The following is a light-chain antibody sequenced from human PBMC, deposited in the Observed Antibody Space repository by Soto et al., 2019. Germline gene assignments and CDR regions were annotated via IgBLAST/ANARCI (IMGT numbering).Light chain of an antibody. V-gene: IGKV3-15*01. CDR1: QSVSSN. CDR3: QQYNNWPWIT. Sequence: EIVMTQSPATLSVSPGERATLSCRASQSVSSNLAWYQQKPGQAPRLLIYGTSTRATGIPARFSGSGSGTEFTLTISSLQSEDFAVYYCQQYNNWPWITFGQGTRLENK. J-gene: IGKJ5*01. CDR2: GTS.